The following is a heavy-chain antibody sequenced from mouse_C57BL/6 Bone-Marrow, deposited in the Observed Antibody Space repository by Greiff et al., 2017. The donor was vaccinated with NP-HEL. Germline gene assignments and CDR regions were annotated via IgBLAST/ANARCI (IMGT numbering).Heavy chain of an antibody. CDR1: GFSLTSYG. CDR3: ARNLDYYGSSSFAY. J-gene: IGHJ3*01. D-gene: IGHD1-1*01. CDR2: IWSGGST. V-gene: IGHV2-2*01. Sequence: QVQLQQSGPGLVQPSQSLSITCTVSGFSLTSYGVHWVRQSPGKGLEWLGVIWSGGSTDYNAAFISSLSISKDNSKGQVFFKMNSLQADDTAIYYCARNLDYYGSSSFAYWGQGTLVTVSA.